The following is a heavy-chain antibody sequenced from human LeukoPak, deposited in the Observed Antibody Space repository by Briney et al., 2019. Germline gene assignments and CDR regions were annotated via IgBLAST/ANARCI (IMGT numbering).Heavy chain of an antibody. CDR3: ARDLFGYFYDSMGAFDI. CDR2: ITSNGDRT. V-gene: IGHV3-64*04. CDR1: GFTFSSSA. Sequence: GGSLRLSCSASGFTFSSSAMHWVRQAPGKGPEYVSTITSNGDRTHYADSVKGRFTISRDNSKNTLYLQMNSLRAEDTAVYYCARDLFGYFYDSMGAFDIWGQGTMVTVSS. J-gene: IGHJ3*02. D-gene: IGHD3-16*01.